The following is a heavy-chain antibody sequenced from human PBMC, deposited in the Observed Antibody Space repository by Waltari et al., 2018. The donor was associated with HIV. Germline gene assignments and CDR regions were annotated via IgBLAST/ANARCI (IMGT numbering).Heavy chain of an antibody. CDR1: GVSIGPGSYS. Sequence: QVLLQESGPGRLKPSETLSLTCGVSGVSIGPGSYSWNWVGQSAGKAMEWIGRVYNSGNTNYSPSLRGRVTISIDTSKNQFSLNLNSVTAADTAVYFCARDHAVVLSSNPRQSVYYYYGMDVWGQGTTVTVSS. V-gene: IGHV4-61*02. D-gene: IGHD3-22*01. CDR2: VYNSGNT. CDR3: ARDHAVVLSSNPRQSVYYYYGMDV. J-gene: IGHJ6*02.